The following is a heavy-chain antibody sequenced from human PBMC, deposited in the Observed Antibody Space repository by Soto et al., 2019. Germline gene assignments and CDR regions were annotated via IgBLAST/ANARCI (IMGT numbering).Heavy chain of an antibody. CDR2: ISYDGSNK. CDR1: GFTLSSYG. CDR3: AKARNFDY. J-gene: IGHJ4*02. V-gene: IGHV3-30*18. Sequence: GGSLSLSCAVSGFTLSSYGMHWVRQPPGKGLEWVEAISYDGSNKYYADAVKGRFTNASDNSENTQYLQMSSEGAEEKAVYYCAKARNFDYWGQGTLVTVSS.